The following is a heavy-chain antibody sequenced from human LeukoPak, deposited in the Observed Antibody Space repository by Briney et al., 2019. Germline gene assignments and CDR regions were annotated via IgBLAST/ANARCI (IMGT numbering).Heavy chain of an antibody. J-gene: IGHJ4*02. CDR2: ISSSGSTI. CDR3: ASTGGSYYKIRYFDY. D-gene: IGHD3-10*01. CDR1: GFTFSSYW. Sequence: GGSLRLSCAASGFTFSSYWMSWIRQAPGKGLEWVSYISSSGSTIYYADSVKGRFTISRDNAKNSLYLQMNSLRAEDTAVYYCASTGGSYYKIRYFDYWGQGTLVTVSS. V-gene: IGHV3-11*01.